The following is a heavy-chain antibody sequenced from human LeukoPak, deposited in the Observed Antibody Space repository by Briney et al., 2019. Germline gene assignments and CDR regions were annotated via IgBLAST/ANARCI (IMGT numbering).Heavy chain of an antibody. D-gene: IGHD3-10*01. CDR2: FSGSSGST. CDR1: GFTFSSYA. J-gene: IGHJ4*02. V-gene: IGHV3-23*01. CDR3: AKERYYTYYFDY. Sequence: GGSLRLSCAASGFTFSSYAMSWVHQAPGKGLEWVSGFSGSSGSTYYADSVKGRLTISRDNSKNTLYLQMNSLRAEDTAVYYCAKERYYTYYFDYWGQGTLVTVSS.